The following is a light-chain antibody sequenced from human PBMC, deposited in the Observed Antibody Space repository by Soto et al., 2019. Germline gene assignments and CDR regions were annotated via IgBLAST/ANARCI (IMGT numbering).Light chain of an antibody. J-gene: IGKJ5*01. V-gene: IGKV3-20*01. CDR1: QSVSSSY. CDR3: QQYGSSPRT. CDR2: GAS. Sequence: EIVLTQSPATLSLSLGERATLSCRASQSVSSSYLAWYQQKTGQAPRLLIYGASSRATGIPDRFSGSGSGTEFTLTISRLEPEDFAVYYCQQYGSSPRTFGQGTRLEIK.